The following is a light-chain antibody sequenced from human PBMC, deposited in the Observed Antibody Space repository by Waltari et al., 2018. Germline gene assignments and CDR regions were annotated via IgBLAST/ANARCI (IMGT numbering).Light chain of an antibody. Sequence: QSALTQPASVSGSPGQSITLPCTGTSSDVDDHNCVSWYPQHPGKAPHLTIYAVTNRPSGVSNPLSASKSGNTASLTISELQAEDEADYYCYSCTSSTSYVFGTGTKVTVL. CDR2: AVT. CDR3: YSCTSSTSYV. CDR1: SSDVDDHNC. V-gene: IGLV2-14*01. J-gene: IGLJ1*01.